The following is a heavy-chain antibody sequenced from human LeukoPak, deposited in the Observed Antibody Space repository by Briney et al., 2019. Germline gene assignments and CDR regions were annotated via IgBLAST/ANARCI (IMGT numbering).Heavy chain of an antibody. J-gene: IGHJ3*01. V-gene: IGHV3-33*01. CDR1: GFTFSDYA. Sequence: GGSLRLSCAASGFTFSDYAMHWVRQAPGKGLEWVAVIGYDGGNKYDADSVKGRFTISRDNSKNMMYLQMNSLRAEDTAVYYCARDRFMVRGVMVGTFDLWGQGTMVTVSS. CDR3: ARDRFMVRGVMVGTFDL. D-gene: IGHD3-10*01. CDR2: IGYDGGNK.